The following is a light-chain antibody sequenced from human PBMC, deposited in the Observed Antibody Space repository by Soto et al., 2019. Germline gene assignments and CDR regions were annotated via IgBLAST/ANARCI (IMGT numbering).Light chain of an antibody. J-gene: IGKJ1*01. CDR2: RAS. Sequence: DIRMTQSPSTLSASVGDRVTITCRASQSINNWLAWYQQKPGIAPKLLIYRASSLENGVPSRFSGRGSGTEFIFTITSLQPDDFATYYCQQYSSDSTFGQGTKVEIK. CDR1: QSINNW. CDR3: QQYSSDST. V-gene: IGKV1-5*03.